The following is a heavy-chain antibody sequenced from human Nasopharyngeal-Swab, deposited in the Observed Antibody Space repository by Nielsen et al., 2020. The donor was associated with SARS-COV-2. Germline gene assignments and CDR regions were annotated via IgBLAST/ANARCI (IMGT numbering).Heavy chain of an antibody. CDR3: AKEGATGWFDP. J-gene: IGHJ5*02. CDR2: ISYTGST. V-gene: IGHV4-59*01. CDR1: GGSISSYY. Sequence: SETLSLTCSVSGGSISSYYWSWIRQPPGRGLECIRYISYTGSTNSNPSLKSRVTMFMDTSKNQFSLRLRSVTAADTAVYYCAKEGATGWFDPWGQGTLVTVSS.